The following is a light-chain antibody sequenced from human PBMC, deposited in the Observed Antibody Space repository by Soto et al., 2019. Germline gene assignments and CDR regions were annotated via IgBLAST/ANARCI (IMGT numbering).Light chain of an antibody. Sequence: DIQMTQSPSTLSASVGDRVTITCRASQSISSWLAWYQQKPGKAPKLLISDAISLESWVPSRFSGSGSGTEFTLTISSLQPDDFATYYCQQYNSYWTFGQGTKVEIK. CDR1: QSISSW. CDR2: DAI. J-gene: IGKJ1*01. CDR3: QQYNSYWT. V-gene: IGKV1-5*01.